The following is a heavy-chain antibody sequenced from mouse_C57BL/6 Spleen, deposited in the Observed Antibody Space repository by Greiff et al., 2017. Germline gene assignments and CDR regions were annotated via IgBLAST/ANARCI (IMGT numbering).Heavy chain of an antibody. CDR1: GFTFSSYA. CDR2: ISDGGSYT. J-gene: IGHJ1*03. CDR3: AREEDGNWYFDV. Sequence: EVQRVESGGGLVKPGGSLKLSCAASGFTFSSYAMSWVRQTPEKRLEWVATISDGGSYTYYPDNVKGRFTISRDNAKNNLYLQMSHLKSEDTAMYYCAREEDGNWYFDVWGTGTTVTVSS. D-gene: IGHD2-1*01. V-gene: IGHV5-4*01.